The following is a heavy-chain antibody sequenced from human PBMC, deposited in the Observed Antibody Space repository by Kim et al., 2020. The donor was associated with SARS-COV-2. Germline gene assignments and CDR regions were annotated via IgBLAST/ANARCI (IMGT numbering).Heavy chain of an antibody. D-gene: IGHD1-1*01. J-gene: IGHJ6*02. CDR3: ARGGTSGTYGLDV. V-gene: IGHV3-73*01. Sequence: YAASVKGTFTISRDDSKNTAYLVVNSLKAEDTAVYYCARGGTSGTYGLDVWGQGTTVTVSS.